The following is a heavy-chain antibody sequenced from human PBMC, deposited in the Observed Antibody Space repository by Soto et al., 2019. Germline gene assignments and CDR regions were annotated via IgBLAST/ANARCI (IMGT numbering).Heavy chain of an antibody. CDR3: ATDRLERPLGY. D-gene: IGHD1-1*01. Sequence: GSLRLSCVASGFTFSSYWMSWVRQAPGKGLEWVANINQDGSEEYYVDSVKGRFTISRDNVKNSLYLQMNSLRAEDTTLYYCATDRLERPLGYWGQGTLVTVSS. CDR1: GFTFSSYW. V-gene: IGHV3-7*01. CDR2: INQDGSEE. J-gene: IGHJ4*02.